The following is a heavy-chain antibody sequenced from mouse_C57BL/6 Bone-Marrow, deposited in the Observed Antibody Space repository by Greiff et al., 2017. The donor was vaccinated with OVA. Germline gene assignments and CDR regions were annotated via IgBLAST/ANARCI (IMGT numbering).Heavy chain of an antibody. CDR3: TREGAYYYGSSYDFFDY. CDR2: ISSGGDYI. J-gene: IGHJ2*01. D-gene: IGHD1-1*01. V-gene: IGHV5-9-1*02. CDR1: GFTFSSYA. Sequence: EVKLVESGEGLVKPGGSLKLSCAASGFTFSSYAMSWVRQTPEKRLEWVAYISSGGDYIYYADTVKGRFTISRDNARNTLYLQMSSLKSEDTAMYYCTREGAYYYGSSYDFFDYWGQGTTLTVSS.